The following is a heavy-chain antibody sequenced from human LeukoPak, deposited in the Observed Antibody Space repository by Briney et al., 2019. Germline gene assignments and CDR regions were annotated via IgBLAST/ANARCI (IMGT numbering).Heavy chain of an antibody. D-gene: IGHD1-26*01. Sequence: ASVKVSCKASGGTFSSYAISWVRQAPGQGLEWMGGIIPIFGTANYAQKFQGRVTITTDESTSTAYMELSSLRSEDTAVYYCARDKNGASGSHDFDYWGQGTLVTVSS. J-gene: IGHJ4*02. CDR2: IIPIFGTA. V-gene: IGHV1-69*05. CDR1: GGTFSSYA. CDR3: ARDKNGASGSHDFDY.